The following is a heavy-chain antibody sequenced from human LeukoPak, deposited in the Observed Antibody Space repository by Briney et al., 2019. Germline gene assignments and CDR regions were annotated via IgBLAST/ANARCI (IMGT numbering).Heavy chain of an antibody. J-gene: IGHJ3*02. CDR1: GGSFSGYY. D-gene: IGHD6-19*01. Sequence: SEXXSLTCAVYGGSFSGYYWSWIRQPPGKGLEWIGEINHSGSTNYNTSLKRRGTILVDTYKNKYSLTLRYGTTADAAVYYCARGPVACAFDIWGQGTMVTVSS. CDR2: INHSGST. V-gene: IGHV4-34*01. CDR3: ARGPVACAFDI.